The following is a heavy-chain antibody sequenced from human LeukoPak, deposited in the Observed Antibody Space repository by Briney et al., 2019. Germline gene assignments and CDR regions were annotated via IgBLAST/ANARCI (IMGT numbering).Heavy chain of an antibody. V-gene: IGHV4-38-2*01. CDR2: IYHSGST. J-gene: IGHJ4*02. Sequence: SETLSLTCAVSGYSLCSGYYWGWIRQPPGRGLEWFGSIYHSGSTYYTPSLESRVTMSVDTSKNHFSLTLHCDTAADTALYYCVRHLAYDFWSALKEQYYFDYWGEGTLVTVSS. D-gene: IGHD3-3*01. CDR1: GYSLCSGYY. CDR3: VRHLAYDFWSALKEQYYFDY.